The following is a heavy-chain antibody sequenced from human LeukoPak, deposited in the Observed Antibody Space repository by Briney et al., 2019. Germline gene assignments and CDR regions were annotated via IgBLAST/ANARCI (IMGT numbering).Heavy chain of an antibody. D-gene: IGHD5-18*01. V-gene: IGHV4-39*01. CDR3: ARPDQRGYSYDYSAFDI. CDR1: GGSLTSSNQY. J-gene: IGHJ3*02. Sequence: SETLSLTCSVVGGSLTSSNQYWGWIRQPRGKGREWIVSIYDSGSTYYNPCLKSRSTKTVKRAKNTFSLKLSSLTAADTAVYYCARPDQRGYSYDYSAFDIWGQGTMVTVSS. CDR2: IYDSGST.